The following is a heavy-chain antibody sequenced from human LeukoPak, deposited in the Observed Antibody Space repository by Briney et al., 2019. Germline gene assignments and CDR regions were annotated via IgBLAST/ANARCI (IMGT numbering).Heavy chain of an antibody. CDR3: ARGRGGGGTSNNWFDP. CDR1: GASISGYY. J-gene: IGHJ5*02. D-gene: IGHD2-15*01. V-gene: IGHV4-59*01. CDR2: IYYTGNT. Sequence: SETLSLTCTVSGASISGYYWSWIRQPPGKGLDYIGYIYYTGNTNYNPSLKSRVTISVDTSKNQFSLKLSAVTAADTAVYYCARGRGGGGTSNNWFDPWGQGTHVIVS.